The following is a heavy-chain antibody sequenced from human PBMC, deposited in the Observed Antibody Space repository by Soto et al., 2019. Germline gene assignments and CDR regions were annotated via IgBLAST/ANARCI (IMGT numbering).Heavy chain of an antibody. CDR1: GYTFTNFG. D-gene: IGHD3-9*01. V-gene: IGHV1-18*01. CDR2: ISAYNGNT. Sequence: GASVKVSCKASGYTFTNFGISWVRQAPGQGLEWMGWISAYNGNTNYAQNFQGRVTMTTDTSTSTAYMELRSLRSDDTAVYYCARELYYDILTAPTVGLGYWGQGTLVTVSS. CDR3: ARELYYDILTAPTVGLGY. J-gene: IGHJ4*02.